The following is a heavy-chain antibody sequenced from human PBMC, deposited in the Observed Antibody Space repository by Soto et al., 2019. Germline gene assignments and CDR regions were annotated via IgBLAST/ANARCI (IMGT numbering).Heavy chain of an antibody. Sequence: SETLSLTCTVSGDSISTFYWGWMRQSPGKELEWIGYVYYTGSTNYNPSLKSRVTISVDRSKNQFSLKLTSANAADTAVYYCARGRTVRNYADDSSDYFYFFDYWGQGTQVTVS. CDR2: VYYTGST. CDR3: ARGRTVRNYADDSSDYFYFFDY. J-gene: IGHJ4*02. CDR1: GDSISTFY. V-gene: IGHV4-59*01. D-gene: IGHD3-22*01.